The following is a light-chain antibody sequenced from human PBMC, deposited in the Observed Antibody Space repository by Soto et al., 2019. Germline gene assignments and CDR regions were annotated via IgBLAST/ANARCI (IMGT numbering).Light chain of an antibody. J-gene: IGLJ1*01. Sequence: QSALTQPASMSGSPGQPVTISCAGTSNDIGGYNYVSWYQHHPGTAPKLIIYDVSSRPSGVSHRFSGSKSGNTASLTISGLHAEDEADYYCSSFSVASPLFGTGTKVTVL. V-gene: IGLV2-14*01. CDR1: SNDIGGYNY. CDR2: DVS. CDR3: SSFSVASPL.